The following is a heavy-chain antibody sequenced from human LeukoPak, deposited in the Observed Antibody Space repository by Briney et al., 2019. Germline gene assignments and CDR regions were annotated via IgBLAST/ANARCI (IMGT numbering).Heavy chain of an antibody. CDR2: ISGNGGRT. CDR3: ARDQGMVNDAFDV. CDR1: GFTFRSYG. V-gene: IGHV3-23*01. D-gene: IGHD4/OR15-4a*01. J-gene: IGHJ3*01. Sequence: GGSLRLSCAASGFTFRSYGMSWVRQAPGKGLEWVSFISGNGGRTDYAESVKGRFTISRDNSKNSLYLQMNNLRDDDTAVYYCARDQGMVNDAFDVWGQGTLVTVSS.